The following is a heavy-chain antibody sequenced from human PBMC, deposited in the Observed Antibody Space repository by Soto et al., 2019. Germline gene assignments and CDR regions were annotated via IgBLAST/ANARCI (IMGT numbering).Heavy chain of an antibody. J-gene: IGHJ4*02. CDR2: IFHTGNT. Sequence: QVQLQESGPGLVKPSWTLSLTCTISGVSISSGKWWSWVRQPPGEGLEWIGEIFHTGNTDYKPSLKSRVSILVDKSKIQFSLNLDSVTAADTAVYYCARNLFDSRGYPPEVWGQGILVTVSS. V-gene: IGHV4-4*02. CDR1: GVSISSGKW. D-gene: IGHD3-22*01. CDR3: ARNLFDSRGYPPEV.